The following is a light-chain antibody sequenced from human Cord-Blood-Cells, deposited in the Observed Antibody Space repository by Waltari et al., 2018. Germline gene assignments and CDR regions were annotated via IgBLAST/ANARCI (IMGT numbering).Light chain of an antibody. CDR1: SSNIGSNT. V-gene: IGLV1-44*01. CDR2: SNN. CDR3: AAWDDSLNGWV. Sequence: QSVLTQPPSASGTPGQRVTISCSGSSSNIGSNTVNWYQQLPGTAPKLLIYSNNQWPSGVPDRFSGSKSGTSASLAISRLQSEDEADYYCAAWDDSLNGWVFGGGTKLTVL. J-gene: IGLJ3*02.